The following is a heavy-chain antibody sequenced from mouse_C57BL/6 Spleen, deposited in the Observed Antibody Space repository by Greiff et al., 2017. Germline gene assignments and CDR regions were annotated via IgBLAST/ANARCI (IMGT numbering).Heavy chain of an antibody. CDR2: IDPSDSYT. Sequence: QVQLQQSGAELVMPGASVKLSCKASGYTFTSYWMHWVKQRPGQGLEWIGEIDPSDSYTNYNQKFKGKSTLTVDKSSSTAYMQLSSLTSEDSAVYYCARGGTVLRYFDYWGQGTTLTVSS. D-gene: IGHD1-1*01. V-gene: IGHV1-69*01. CDR1: GYTFTSYW. J-gene: IGHJ2*01. CDR3: ARGGTVLRYFDY.